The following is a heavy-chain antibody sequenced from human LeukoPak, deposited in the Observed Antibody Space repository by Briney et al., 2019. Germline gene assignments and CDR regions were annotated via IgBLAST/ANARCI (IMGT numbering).Heavy chain of an antibody. V-gene: IGHV3-30*18. D-gene: IGHD5-18*01. CDR2: ISYDGSNK. J-gene: IGHJ4*02. Sequence: QPGGSLRLSCAASGFTFSSYGMHWVRQAPGKGLEWVAVISYDGSNKYYADPVKGRFTISRDNSKNTLYLQMNSLRAEDTAVYYCAKGGWGEGIQLWLLDYWGQGTLVTVSS. CDR1: GFTFSSYG. CDR3: AKGGWGEGIQLWLLDY.